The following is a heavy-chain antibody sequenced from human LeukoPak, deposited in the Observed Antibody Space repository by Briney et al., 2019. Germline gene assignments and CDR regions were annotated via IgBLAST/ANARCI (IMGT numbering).Heavy chain of an antibody. CDR2: IKQDGSEK. V-gene: IGHV3-7*03. J-gene: IGHJ4*02. D-gene: IGHD3-16*01. Sequence: GGSLRLSCAASGLTFSNYWMDWVRQAPGKGLEWVANIKQDGSEKNYVDSVKGRFIISRDDARNSLYLQMNTLRADDTAVYYCARDGFGTGSNWGQGTLVTVSS. CDR3: ARDGFGTGSN. CDR1: GLTFSNYW.